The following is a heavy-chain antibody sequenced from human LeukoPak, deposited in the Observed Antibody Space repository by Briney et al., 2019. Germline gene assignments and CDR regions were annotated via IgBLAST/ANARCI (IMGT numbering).Heavy chain of an antibody. CDR1: GFTFSSYA. Sequence: GSLRLSCAASGFTFSSYAMSWVRQAPGKGLEWVSGICGSSDTTYFADSVKGRFTISRDNSKNTLYLQMNSLRAEDTAVYYCAKGSGGSCYSVPDYWGQGTLVTVSS. CDR3: AKGSGGSCYSVPDY. J-gene: IGHJ4*02. CDR2: ICGSSDTT. V-gene: IGHV3-23*01. D-gene: IGHD2-15*01.